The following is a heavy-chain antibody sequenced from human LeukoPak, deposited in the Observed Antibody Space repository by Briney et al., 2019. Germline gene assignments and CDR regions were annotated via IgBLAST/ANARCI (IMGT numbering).Heavy chain of an antibody. CDR2: ISYDGSNK. CDR3: AKVGLYGSGSYDY. J-gene: IGHJ4*02. Sequence: GRSLRLSCAASGFTFSSYAMHWVRQAPGKGLEWVAVISYDGSNKYYADSVKGRFTISRDNSKNTLYLQMNSLRAEDTAVYYCAKVGLYGSGSYDYWGQGTLVTVSS. D-gene: IGHD3-10*01. CDR1: GFTFSSYA. V-gene: IGHV3-30-3*01.